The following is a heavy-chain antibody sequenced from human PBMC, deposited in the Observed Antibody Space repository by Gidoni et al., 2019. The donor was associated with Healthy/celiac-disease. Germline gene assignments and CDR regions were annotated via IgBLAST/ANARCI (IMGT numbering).Heavy chain of an antibody. V-gene: IGHV3-23*01. Sequence: EVQLLESGGGLVQPGGSRRPSCAASGFTFSSYAMSGVRQAPGKGLECVSAISGSGGSTYYADSVKGRFTISRDNSKNTLYLQMNSLRAEDTAVYYCARNIAPAAISNWFDPWGQGTLVTVSS. CDR2: ISGSGGST. CDR3: ARNIAPAAISNWFDP. CDR1: GFTFSSYA. D-gene: IGHD2-2*01. J-gene: IGHJ5*02.